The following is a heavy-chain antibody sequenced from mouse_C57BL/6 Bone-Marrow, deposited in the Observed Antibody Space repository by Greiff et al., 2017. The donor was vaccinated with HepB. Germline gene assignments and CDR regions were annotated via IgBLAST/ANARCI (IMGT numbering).Heavy chain of an antibody. Sequence: EVKLQESGGGLVKPGGSLKLSCAASGFTFSSYAMSWVRQTPEKRLEWVATISDGGSYTYYPDNVKGRFTISRDNAKNNLYLQMSHLKSEDTAMYYCARELGFDYWGQGTTLTVSS. CDR1: GFTFSSYA. V-gene: IGHV5-4*01. CDR3: ARELGFDY. CDR2: ISDGGSYT. J-gene: IGHJ2*01. D-gene: IGHD4-1*01.